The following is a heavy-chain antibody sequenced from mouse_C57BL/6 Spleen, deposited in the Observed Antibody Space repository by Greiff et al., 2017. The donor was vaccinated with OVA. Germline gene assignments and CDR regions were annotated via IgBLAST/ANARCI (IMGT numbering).Heavy chain of an antibody. V-gene: IGHV5-4*01. Sequence: EVNLVESGGGLVKPGGSLKLSCAASGFTFSSYAMSWVRQTPEKRLEWVATISDGGSYTYYPDNVKGRFTISRDNAKNNLYLQMSHLKSEDTAMYYCAREDYDYGDYFDYWGQGTTLTVSS. CDR1: GFTFSSYA. D-gene: IGHD2-4*01. CDR3: AREDYDYGDYFDY. CDR2: ISDGGSYT. J-gene: IGHJ2*01.